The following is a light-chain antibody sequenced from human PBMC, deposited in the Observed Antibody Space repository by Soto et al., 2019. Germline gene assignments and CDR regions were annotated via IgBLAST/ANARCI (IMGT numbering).Light chain of an antibody. CDR2: DVT. J-gene: IGLJ1*01. CDR3: CSYAGSYTHV. Sequence: QSALTQPRSVSGSPGQSVTISCTGTSSDVGGYDFVSWFQQYPGKAPKLIIYDVTKGPSGVPDRFTGSKSGNTDSLTNSGLQTDDEADYYCCSYAGSYTHVFGTGTKLTVL. V-gene: IGLV2-11*01. CDR1: SSDVGGYDF.